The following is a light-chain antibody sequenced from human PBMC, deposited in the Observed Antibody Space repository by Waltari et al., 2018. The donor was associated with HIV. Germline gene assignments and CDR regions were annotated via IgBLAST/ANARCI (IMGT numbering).Light chain of an antibody. CDR1: NLGDKY. CDR2: QHN. Sequence: SYELTQPPSVSVSPGQTASITCSGDNLGDKYVSWYQQKSGQSPVLVIFQHNKRPSGVPWRFAGSKSGNTATLTIRGTQAMDDADYYCQAWDSSAASYVFGTGTKVTVL. V-gene: IGLV3-1*01. J-gene: IGLJ1*01. CDR3: QAWDSSAASYV.